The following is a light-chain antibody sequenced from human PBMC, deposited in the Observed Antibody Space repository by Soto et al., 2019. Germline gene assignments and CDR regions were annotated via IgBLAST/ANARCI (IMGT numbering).Light chain of an antibody. Sequence: EVVLTQSPGTLSLSPGERATLSCRASQRISSNLAWYQQKPGQAPRLLIYGASTRATGIPERFSGSGSGTEFTLTISSLQSEDFAVYYCQQYNNWPPAFGQGTRLEIK. V-gene: IGKV3-15*01. CDR3: QQYNNWPPA. J-gene: IGKJ5*01. CDR2: GAS. CDR1: QRISSN.